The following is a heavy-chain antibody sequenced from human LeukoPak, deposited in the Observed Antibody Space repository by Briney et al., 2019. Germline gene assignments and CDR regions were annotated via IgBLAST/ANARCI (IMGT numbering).Heavy chain of an antibody. V-gene: IGHV1-46*01. CDR1: GYTFTSYY. CDR2: INPSGGST. Sequence: ASVKVSCKASGYTFTSYYMHWVRQAPGQGLEWMGIINPSGGSTSYAQKFQGRVTMTRDTSTGTVYMELSSLRSEDTAVYYCAREARPHWYFDLWGRGTLVTVSS. J-gene: IGHJ2*01. CDR3: AREARPHWYFDL. D-gene: IGHD6-25*01.